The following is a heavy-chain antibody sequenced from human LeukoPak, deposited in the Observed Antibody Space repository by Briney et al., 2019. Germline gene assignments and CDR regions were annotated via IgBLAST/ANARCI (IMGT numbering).Heavy chain of an antibody. V-gene: IGHV4-39*01. CDR2: IYYSGST. J-gene: IGHJ6*02. D-gene: IGHD4-11*01. Sequence: PSETLSLTCTVSGGSISSSSYYWGWIRQPPGKGLEWIGSIYYSGSTYYNPSLKGRVTISVDTSKNQFSLKLSSVTAADTAVYYCARQSGFYSNSSYYYYGMDVWGQGTTVTVSS. CDR3: ARQSGFYSNSSYYYYGMDV. CDR1: GGSISSSSYY.